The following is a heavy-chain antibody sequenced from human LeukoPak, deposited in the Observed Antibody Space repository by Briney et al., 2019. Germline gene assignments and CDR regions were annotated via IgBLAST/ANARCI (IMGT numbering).Heavy chain of an antibody. D-gene: IGHD2-21*01. CDR2: IFLDDSQI. CDR3: ATSTYSVAAHIDY. Sequence: GESLKISFKESDHTLNIYGIAWVRQTPGRGLEWMGIIFLDDSQIEYNPSFQGQITISADKSVKTAYLQWDSLQTSDTALYYCATSTYSVAAHIDYWGQGTPVTVST. J-gene: IGHJ4*02. CDR1: DHTLNIYG. V-gene: IGHV5-51*01.